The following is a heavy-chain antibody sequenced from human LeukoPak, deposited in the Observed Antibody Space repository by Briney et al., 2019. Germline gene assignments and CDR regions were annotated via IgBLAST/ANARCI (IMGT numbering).Heavy chain of an antibody. CDR2: IYYSGST. D-gene: IGHD3-22*01. J-gene: IGHJ6*03. CDR1: GGSISSYY. CDR3: ARERVVSESSGSYYYYMDV. Sequence: PSETLSLTCTVSGGSISSYYWSWIRQPPGKGLEWIGYIYYSGSTNYNPSLKSRVTISVDTSKNQFSLKLNSVTAADTAVYFCARERVVSESSGSYYYYMDVWGKGTTVTVSS. V-gene: IGHV4-59*01.